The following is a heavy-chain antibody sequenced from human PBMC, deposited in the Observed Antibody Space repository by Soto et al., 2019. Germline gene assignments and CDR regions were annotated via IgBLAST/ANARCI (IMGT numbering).Heavy chain of an antibody. CDR2: IKQDGSEK. Sequence: PGGSLRLSCAASGFTFSSYWMSWVRQAPGKGLEWVANIKQDGSEKYYVDSVKGRFTISRDNAKNSLYLQMNSLRAEDTAVYYCASRFSSGWYFRLHAEYFQHWGQGTLVTVSS. CDR3: ASRFSSGWYFRLHAEYFQH. D-gene: IGHD6-19*01. J-gene: IGHJ1*01. CDR1: GFTFSSYW. V-gene: IGHV3-7*05.